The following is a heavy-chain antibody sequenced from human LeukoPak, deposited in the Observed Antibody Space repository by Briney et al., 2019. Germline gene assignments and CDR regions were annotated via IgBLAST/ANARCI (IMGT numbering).Heavy chain of an antibody. V-gene: IGHV3-23*01. Sequence: GGSLRLSCAASGFTFSIYAMSWVRQAPGKGLEWVSAISGSGGSTYYADSVKGRFTISRDNSKNTLYLQMNSLRAEDTAVYYCAKDRDSGGSPADWFDPWGQGTLVTVSS. D-gene: IGHD6-19*01. J-gene: IGHJ5*02. CDR3: AKDRDSGGSPADWFDP. CDR2: ISGSGGST. CDR1: GFTFSIYA.